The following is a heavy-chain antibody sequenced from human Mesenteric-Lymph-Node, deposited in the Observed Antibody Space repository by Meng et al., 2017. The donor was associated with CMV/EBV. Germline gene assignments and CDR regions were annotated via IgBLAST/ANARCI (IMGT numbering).Heavy chain of an antibody. Sequence: SETLSLTCTVSGSSVTSNYYWGWIRQPPGKGLEWIGSTIYHRGNTYYNPSLKSRVTISVDTSKNQFSLKLSSVTAADTAVYYCARGHSPPLVGAHSGWFDPWGQGTLVTVSS. CDR3: ARGHSPPLVGAHSGWFDP. D-gene: IGHD1-26*01. CDR2: TIYHRGNT. J-gene: IGHJ5*02. CDR1: GSSVTSNYY. V-gene: IGHV4-38-2*02.